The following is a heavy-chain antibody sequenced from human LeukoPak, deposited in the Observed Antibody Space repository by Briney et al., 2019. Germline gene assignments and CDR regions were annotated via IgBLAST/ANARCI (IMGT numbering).Heavy chain of an antibody. CDR2: INGSGGST. J-gene: IGHJ4*02. CDR3: AKGYYYGSGSYSTFDY. Sequence: GGSLRLSCAASGFTFSSHALSWLRQAPGKGLDWVATINGSGGSTYYADSVKGRFTISRDNSKNTLYVQMSSLRADDTAVYYCAKGYYYGSGSYSTFDYWGQGPLVTVSS. D-gene: IGHD3-10*01. V-gene: IGHV3-23*01. CDR1: GFTFSSHA.